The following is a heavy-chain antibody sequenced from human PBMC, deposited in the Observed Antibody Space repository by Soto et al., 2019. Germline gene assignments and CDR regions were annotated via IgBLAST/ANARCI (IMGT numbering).Heavy chain of an antibody. V-gene: IGHV3-7*01. Sequence: EVQLVESGGGLVQPGGSRRLAGTASGFTFSDAWRTWVRQAPGKVLEWVARIKPDESEKKYADSVKGRFSISRDNAKNSMYLQMDSLRGEDTAVYYCVRGGSNYASWGQRTLVTVSS. J-gene: IGHJ5*02. CDR3: VRGGSNYAS. CDR2: IKPDESEK. CDR1: GFTFSDAW. D-gene: IGHD4-4*01.